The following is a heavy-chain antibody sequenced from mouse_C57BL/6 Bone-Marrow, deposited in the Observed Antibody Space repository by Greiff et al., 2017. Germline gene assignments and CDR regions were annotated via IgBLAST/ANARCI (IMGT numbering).Heavy chain of an antibody. Sequence: EVQLKESGGGLVKPGGSLKLSCAASGFTFSDYGMHWVRQAPEKGLEWVAYISSGSSTIYYADTVKGRFTISRDNAKNTLFLQMTSLRSEDTAMYYCARPRVYWYFDVWGTGTTVTVSS. CDR3: ARPRVYWYFDV. CDR2: ISSGSSTI. V-gene: IGHV5-17*01. J-gene: IGHJ1*03. CDR1: GFTFSDYG.